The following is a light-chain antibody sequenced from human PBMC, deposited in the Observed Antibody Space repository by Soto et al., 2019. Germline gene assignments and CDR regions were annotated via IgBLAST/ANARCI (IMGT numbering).Light chain of an antibody. CDR3: CSYTGSLTLL. CDR1: SSDVGGYDY. J-gene: IGLJ2*01. CDR2: EVS. Sequence: QSALTQPASVSGSPGQAITISCTGSSSDVGGYDYVSWYQQHPGKAPKLMIYEVSNRPSGVSNRFSGSKSVNTASLTISGLQAEDEADYYCCSYTGSLTLLFGGGTQLTV. V-gene: IGLV2-14*01.